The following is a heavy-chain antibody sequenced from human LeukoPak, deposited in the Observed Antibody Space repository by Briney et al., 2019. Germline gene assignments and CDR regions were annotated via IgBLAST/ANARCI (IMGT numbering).Heavy chain of an antibody. J-gene: IGHJ4*02. CDR2: IDHDGINT. CDR3: ERERADDSGIQ. V-gene: IGHV3-74*01. D-gene: IGHD3-22*01. CDR1: GFTFSSYW. Sequence: GGSLRLSCAASGFTFSSYWMHWVRQAPGKGLVWVSRIDHDGINTYYADSVKGRFTISRDNSKNTLYLQMNNLRAEDTAVYFCERERADDSGIQWGQGTLVTVSS.